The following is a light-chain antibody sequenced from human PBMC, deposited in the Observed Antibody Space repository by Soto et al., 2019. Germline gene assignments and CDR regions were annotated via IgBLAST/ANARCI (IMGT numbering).Light chain of an antibody. V-gene: IGKV1-5*01. CDR1: QSISSW. Sequence: DIQMTQSPSTLSASVGDRVTITCRASQSISSWLAWYQQKPGKAPKLLIYDASSLESGVPSRFSGSGSGTEFSLTISSLQPDDFATYYCKQYNSYSWTFGQGTKVHIK. J-gene: IGKJ1*01. CDR3: KQYNSYSWT. CDR2: DAS.